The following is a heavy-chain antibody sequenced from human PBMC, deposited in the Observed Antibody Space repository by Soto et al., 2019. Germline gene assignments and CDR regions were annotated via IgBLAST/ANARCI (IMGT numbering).Heavy chain of an antibody. CDR1: GGSISGYD. J-gene: IGHJ6*02. Sequence: PLETLSLTWSVAGGSISGYDWRWIRQHPGKGLEWIGYIYYSGSTNYNPSLKSRVTISVDTSKNQFSLKLSSVTAADTAVYYCARDGVVANNYYGMDVWGQGTTVTVSS. V-gene: IGHV4-59*01. CDR2: IYYSGST. CDR3: ARDGVVANNYYGMDV. D-gene: IGHD5-12*01.